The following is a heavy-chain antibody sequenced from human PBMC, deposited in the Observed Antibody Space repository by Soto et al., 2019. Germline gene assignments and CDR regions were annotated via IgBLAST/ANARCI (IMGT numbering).Heavy chain of an antibody. CDR2: IIPIFGTA. Sequence: GASVKVSCKASGGTFSSYAIGWVRQAPGQGLEWMGGIIPIFGTANYAQKFQGRVTITADESTSTAYMELSSLRSEDTAVYYCARGGPAYPSSIAARPDYYYGMDVWGQGTTVTVSS. CDR3: ARGGPAYPSSIAARPDYYYGMDV. V-gene: IGHV1-69*13. J-gene: IGHJ6*02. CDR1: GGTFSSYA. D-gene: IGHD6-6*01.